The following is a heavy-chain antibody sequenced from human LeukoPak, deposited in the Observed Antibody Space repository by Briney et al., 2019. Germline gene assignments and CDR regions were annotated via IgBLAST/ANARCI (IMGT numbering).Heavy chain of an antibody. V-gene: IGHV1-69*04. Sequence: ASVKVSCKASGYKFTTFAISWVRQAPGQGLEWMGSIIPILGIANYAQKFQGRVTITADKSTSTAYMELSSLRSEDTAVYYCASSEPGYCSSTSCYPPYYYYGMDVWGQGTTVTVSS. J-gene: IGHJ6*02. CDR1: GYKFTTFA. D-gene: IGHD2-2*01. CDR3: ASSEPGYCSSTSCYPPYYYYGMDV. CDR2: IIPILGIA.